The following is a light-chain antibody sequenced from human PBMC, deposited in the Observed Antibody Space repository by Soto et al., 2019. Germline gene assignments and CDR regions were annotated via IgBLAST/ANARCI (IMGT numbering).Light chain of an antibody. CDR1: QTLNNY. CDR2: AAS. CDR3: QQSFSPLLT. J-gene: IGKJ4*01. V-gene: IGKV1-39*01. Sequence: DIQMTQSPSSVSASVGDRVTITCRASQTLNNYLTSFQQKPGKAPKVLIYAASTLQSGVPSRFSGSGSGAEFTLTISSLQPEDFATYSCQQSFSPLLTFGGGTTVDIK.